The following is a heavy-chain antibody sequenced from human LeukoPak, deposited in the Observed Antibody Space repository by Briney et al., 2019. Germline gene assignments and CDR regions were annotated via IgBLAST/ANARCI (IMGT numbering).Heavy chain of an antibody. CDR3: ARMVGAIYFDY. D-gene: IGHD1-26*01. V-gene: IGHV3-21*01. Sequence: GSLRLSCAASGFTFSSYSMNWVRQAPGQGLEWVSSISSSSYIYYADSVKGRFTISRDNAKNSLYLQMNSLRAEDTAVYYCARMVGAIYFDYWGQGTLVTVSS. J-gene: IGHJ4*02. CDR2: ISSSSYI. CDR1: GFTFSSYS.